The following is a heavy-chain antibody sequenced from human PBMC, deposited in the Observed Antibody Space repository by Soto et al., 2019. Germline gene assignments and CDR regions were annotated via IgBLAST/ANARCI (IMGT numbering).Heavy chain of an antibody. CDR3: GRGGRFAVADTDY. Sequence: QVQLVQSGVEVKKPGASVKVSCKASGYSFSNYGITWVRQAPGQGLEWLGWISGYNGNTNYAQKFQGRVTMTTDTSTSTAYMGLRSRRYDDTAVYYCGRGGRFAVADTDYWGQGTLLTGSS. D-gene: IGHD3-3*01. CDR2: ISGYNGNT. V-gene: IGHV1-18*01. CDR1: GYSFSNYG. J-gene: IGHJ4*02.